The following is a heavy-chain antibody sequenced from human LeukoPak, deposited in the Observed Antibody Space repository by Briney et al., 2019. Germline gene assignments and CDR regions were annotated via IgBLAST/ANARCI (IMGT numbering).Heavy chain of an antibody. D-gene: IGHD6-13*01. CDR1: GGSFSGYY. CDR2: INHSGST. Sequence: SSETLSLTCAVYGGSFSGYYWSWIRQPPGKGLEWIGEINHSGSTNYNPSLKSRVTISVDTSKNQFSLKLSSVTAADTAVYYCARGRSWYYWGQGTLVTVSS. V-gene: IGHV4-34*01. J-gene: IGHJ4*02. CDR3: ARGRSWYY.